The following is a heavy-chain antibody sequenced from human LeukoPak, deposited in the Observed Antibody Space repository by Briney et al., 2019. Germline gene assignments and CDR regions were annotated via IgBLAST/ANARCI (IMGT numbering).Heavy chain of an antibody. Sequence: ASVKVSCRAPGYTFTDFTDYYMHWVRQAPGQGLEWMGWINPNSGGTNFAQKFQGRVAMTRDTSISTAYLELGSLRSDDTAVYFCARARWQLVPYFDSWGQGTLVTVSS. J-gene: IGHJ4*02. CDR2: INPNSGGT. V-gene: IGHV1-2*02. CDR3: ARARWQLVPYFDS. CDR1: GYTFTDFTDYY. D-gene: IGHD6-6*01.